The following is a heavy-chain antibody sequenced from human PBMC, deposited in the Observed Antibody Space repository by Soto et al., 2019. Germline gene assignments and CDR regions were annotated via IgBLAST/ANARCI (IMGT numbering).Heavy chain of an antibody. J-gene: IGHJ4*02. CDR2: IWYDGSNK. CDR1: GFTFSSYG. V-gene: IGHV3-33*01. D-gene: IGHD3-9*01. CDR3: ARDSGSILRYFDWPIDY. Sequence: GGSLRLSCAASGFTFSSYGMHWVRQAPGKGLEWVAVIWYDGSNKYYADSVKGRFTISRDNSKNTLYLQMNSLRAEDTAVYYCARDSGSILRYFDWPIDYWGQGTLVTVSS.